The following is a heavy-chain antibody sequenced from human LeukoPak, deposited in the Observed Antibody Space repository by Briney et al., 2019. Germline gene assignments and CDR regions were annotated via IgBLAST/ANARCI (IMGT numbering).Heavy chain of an antibody. Sequence: ASVKVSCKASGYTFTGYYMHWVRQAPGQGLEWMGWIHPNSGGTNYAQKFQGRVTMTRDTSITTAYMELSRLRSDDTAVYYCARHVSRGRSLGPNPYYYGSGTPGAFDPWGQGTLVTVSS. CDR1: GYTFTGYY. V-gene: IGHV1-2*02. J-gene: IGHJ5*02. D-gene: IGHD3-10*01. CDR3: ARHVSRGRSLGPNPYYYGSGTPGAFDP. CDR2: IHPNSGGT.